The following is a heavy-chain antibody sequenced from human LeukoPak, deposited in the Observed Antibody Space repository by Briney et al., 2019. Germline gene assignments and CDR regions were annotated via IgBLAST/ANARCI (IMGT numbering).Heavy chain of an antibody. J-gene: IGHJ5*02. CDR3: ARGSVVQTKVGWDWFDP. V-gene: IGHV4-39*07. Sequence: SETLSLTCTVSGGSISSSSYYWGWIRQPPGKGLEWIGSIYYSGSTYYNPSLKSRVTISVDTSKNQFSLKLSSVTAADTAVYYCARGSVVQTKVGWDWFDPWGQGTLVTVSS. D-gene: IGHD2-2*01. CDR2: IYYSGST. CDR1: GGSISSSSYY.